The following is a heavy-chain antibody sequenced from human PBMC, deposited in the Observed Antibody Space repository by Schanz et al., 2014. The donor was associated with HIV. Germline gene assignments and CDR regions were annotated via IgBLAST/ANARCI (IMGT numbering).Heavy chain of an antibody. Sequence: QVQLVQSGAEVKKPGSSVKVSCKASGGPFSIYAISWVRQAPGQGLEWMGGIIPIFGTANYAQKFQGRVTIIADESTSTAYMELSSLRSADTAVYFCARAAFSSEYYYGMDVWGQGTTVTVS. CDR1: GGPFSIYA. D-gene: IGHD3-3*02. J-gene: IGHJ6*02. CDR3: ARAAFSSEYYYGMDV. V-gene: IGHV1-69*01. CDR2: IIPIFGTA.